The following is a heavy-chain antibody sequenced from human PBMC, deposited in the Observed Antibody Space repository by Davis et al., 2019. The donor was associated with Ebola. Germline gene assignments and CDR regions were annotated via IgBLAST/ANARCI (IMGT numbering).Heavy chain of an antibody. CDR1: GFTFGDYA. CDR3: TRILYQLVPYYFDY. CDR2: IRSKAYGGTT. V-gene: IGHV3-49*03. J-gene: IGHJ4*02. Sequence: PGGSLRLSCTASGFTFGDYAMSWFRQAPGKGLEWVGFIRSKAYGGTTEYAASVKGRFTISRDDSKSIAYLQMNSLKTEDTAVYYCTRILYQLVPYYFDYWGQGTLVTVSS. D-gene: IGHD6-13*01.